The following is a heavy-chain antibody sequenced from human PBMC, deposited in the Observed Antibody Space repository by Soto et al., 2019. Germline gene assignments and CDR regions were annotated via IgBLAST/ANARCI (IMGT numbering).Heavy chain of an antibody. V-gene: IGHV4-34*01. CDR1: GGSFSGYY. CDR2: INHSGST. Sequence: SETLSLTCAVYGGSFSGYYWSWIRQPPGKGLEWIGEINHSGSTNYNPSIKSRVTISVDTSKNQFSLKLSSVTAADTAVYYCARRVSGWYEYFQHWGQGTLVTVSS. CDR3: ARRVSGWYEYFQH. J-gene: IGHJ1*01. D-gene: IGHD6-19*01.